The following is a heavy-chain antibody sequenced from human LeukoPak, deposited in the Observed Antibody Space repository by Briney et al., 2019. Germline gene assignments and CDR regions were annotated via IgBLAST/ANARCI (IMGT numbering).Heavy chain of an antibody. J-gene: IGHJ4*02. D-gene: IGHD3-22*01. CDR3: AKDRGDSSGYYRH. CDR2: ISYDGSNK. CDR1: GFTFSSYG. Sequence: SGGSLRLSCAASGFTFSSYGMHWVRQAPGKGLEWVAVISYDGSNKYYADSVKGRFTISRDNSKNTLYLQMNSLRAEDTAVYYCAKDRGDSSGYYRHWGQGTLVTVSS. V-gene: IGHV3-30*18.